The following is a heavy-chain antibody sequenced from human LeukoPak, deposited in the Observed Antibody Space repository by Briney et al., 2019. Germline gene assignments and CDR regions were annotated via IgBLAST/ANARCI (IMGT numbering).Heavy chain of an antibody. Sequence: KPGGSLRLSCAASGFTFSSYSMNWVRQPPGKGLELVSSISSSSYIYYADSVKGRFTISRDNAKNSLYLQMNSLRAEDTAVYYCARDTAMVWGAFDYWGQGTLVTVSS. CDR1: GFTFSSYS. CDR3: ARDTAMVWGAFDY. J-gene: IGHJ4*02. V-gene: IGHV3-21*01. CDR2: ISSSSYI. D-gene: IGHD5-18*01.